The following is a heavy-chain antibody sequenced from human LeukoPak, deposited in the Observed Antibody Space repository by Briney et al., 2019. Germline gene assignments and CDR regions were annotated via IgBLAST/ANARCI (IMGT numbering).Heavy chain of an antibody. CDR2: INNNGGST. D-gene: IGHD6-6*01. V-gene: IGHV3-64*01. Sequence: GGSLRLSCAASGFTFSSYAMHWVRQAPGKGLEYVSAINNNGGSTYYANSVRGRFTISRDNSKNTLYLQVGSLRADDMAVYYCARGRLYRNSFCFDYSGQGTLVTVSS. J-gene: IGHJ4*02. CDR1: GFTFSSYA. CDR3: ARGRLYRNSFCFDY.